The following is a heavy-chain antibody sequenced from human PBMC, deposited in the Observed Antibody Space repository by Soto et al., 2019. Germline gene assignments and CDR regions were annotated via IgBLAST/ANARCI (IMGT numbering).Heavy chain of an antibody. CDR3: TTSPSVGV. V-gene: IGHV3-53*01. D-gene: IGHD6-19*01. CDR2: MYSGGGT. Sequence: EVHLVESGGGLIQPGGSLRLSCAASGFTVGNNYMNWVRQAPGKGLEGVSLMYSGGGTYYADSVKGRFTMSRDSSKNTLYLQLNSLRAEDTAMYYCTTSPSVGVWGQGTTVTVSS. J-gene: IGHJ6*02. CDR1: GFTVGNNY.